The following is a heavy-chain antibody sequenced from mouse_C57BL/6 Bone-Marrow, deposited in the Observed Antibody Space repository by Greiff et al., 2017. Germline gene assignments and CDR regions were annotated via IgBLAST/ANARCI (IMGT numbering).Heavy chain of an antibody. CDR3: ARGFITTVVAWYFDV. J-gene: IGHJ1*03. D-gene: IGHD1-1*01. CDR2: IYPGSGST. Sequence: QVQLQQPGAELVKPGASVKMSCKASGYTFTSYWITWVKQRPGQGLEWIGDIYPGSGSTNYNEKFKSKATLTVDTSSSTAYMQLSSLTSEDSAVYYCARGFITTVVAWYFDVWGTGTTVTVSS. CDR1: GYTFTSYW. V-gene: IGHV1-55*01.